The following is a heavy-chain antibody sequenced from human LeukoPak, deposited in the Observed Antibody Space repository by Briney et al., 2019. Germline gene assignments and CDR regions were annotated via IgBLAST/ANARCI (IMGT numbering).Heavy chain of an antibody. Sequence: GASVKVSCKASGYTFTNYDINWVRQATGQGLEGMGYMNPNSGFTTYAQKFQGRVTMTRDTSISTAYMELSSLRSDDTAVYYCARVPRELGAYWGQGTLVTVSS. CDR1: GYTFTNYD. J-gene: IGHJ4*02. CDR3: ARVPRELGAY. D-gene: IGHD3-16*01. V-gene: IGHV1-8*01. CDR2: MNPNSGFT.